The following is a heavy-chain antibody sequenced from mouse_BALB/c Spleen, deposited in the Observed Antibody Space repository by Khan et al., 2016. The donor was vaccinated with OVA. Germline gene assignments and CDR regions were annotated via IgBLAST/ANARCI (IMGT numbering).Heavy chain of an antibody. CDR3: ARFFDGSYYTVDY. V-gene: IGHV2-9*02. D-gene: IGHD2-3*01. CDR1: GFSLTSYG. J-gene: IGHJ4*01. CDR2: IWAGGST. Sequence: QVQLKESGPGLVAPSQSLSITCTVSGFSLTSYGVHWVRQPPGKGLEWLGVIWAGGSTNYNSALMSRLSISKDNSKSQVFLKMNSLQTDDTAMYXYARFFDGSYYTVDYWGQGTSVTVSS.